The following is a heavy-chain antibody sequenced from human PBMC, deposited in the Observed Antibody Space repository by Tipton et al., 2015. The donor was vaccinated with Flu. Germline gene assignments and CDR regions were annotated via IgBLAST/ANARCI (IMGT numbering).Heavy chain of an antibody. D-gene: IGHD3-22*01. Sequence: SLRLSCAASGFTFSSYGMHLVRQAPGKGLEWVAVIWYDGSNKYYADSVKGRFTISRDNSKNTLYLQMNSLRAEDTAVYYCAKVGYYDSSGADAFDIWGQGTMVTVSS. CDR3: AKVGYYDSSGADAFDI. J-gene: IGHJ3*02. V-gene: IGHV3-33*06. CDR2: IWYDGSNK. CDR1: GFTFSSYG.